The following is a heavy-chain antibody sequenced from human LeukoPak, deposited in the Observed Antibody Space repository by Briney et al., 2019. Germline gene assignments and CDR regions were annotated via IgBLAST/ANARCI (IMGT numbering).Heavy chain of an antibody. CDR3: ARDLDTAMVRFFDY. D-gene: IGHD5-18*01. J-gene: IGHJ4*02. CDR1: GVSISSYY. CDR2: IYYSGST. Sequence: PSETLSLTCTVSGVSISSYYWSWIRQPPGKGLEWVGYIYYSGSTNYNPSLKSRVTMSVDTSKNQFSLKLSSVTAADTAVYYCARDLDTAMVRFFDYWGQGTLVTVSS. V-gene: IGHV4-59*12.